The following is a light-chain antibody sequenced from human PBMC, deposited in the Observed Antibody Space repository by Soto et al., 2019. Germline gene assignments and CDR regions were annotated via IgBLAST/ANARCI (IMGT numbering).Light chain of an antibody. V-gene: IGKV1-5*01. CDR3: QHYNSYSEA. CDR1: QTISGW. Sequence: DIQMTQSPSTLSASLGDRVSITCRASQTISGWLAWYPQKPGKPPKLLIYDASNLRSGVPSRFRGRGSGTEFTLTLNSLQADDVATYYCQHYNSYSEAFGQGTKVDI. J-gene: IGKJ1*01. CDR2: DAS.